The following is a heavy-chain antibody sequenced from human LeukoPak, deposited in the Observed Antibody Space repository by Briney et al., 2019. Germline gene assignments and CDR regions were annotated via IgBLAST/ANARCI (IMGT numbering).Heavy chain of an antibody. CDR2: ISRSGGST. CDR1: GFTVSSNY. V-gene: IGHV3-23*01. D-gene: IGHD5-18*01. Sequence: GGSLRLSCAASGFTVSSNYMSWVRQAPGKGLEWVSAISRSGGSTYYADSVKGRFTISRDNSKNTLYLQMNSLRAEDTAVYYCAKDQKWILLYYSGQGTLVTVSS. CDR3: AKDQKWILLYY. J-gene: IGHJ4*02.